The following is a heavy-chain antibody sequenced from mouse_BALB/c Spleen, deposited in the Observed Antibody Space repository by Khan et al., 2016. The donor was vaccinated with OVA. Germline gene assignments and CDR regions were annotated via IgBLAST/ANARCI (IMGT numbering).Heavy chain of an antibody. CDR3: AWRESWYFDD. CDR2: INTETGEP. V-gene: IGHV9-2-1*01. CDR1: GYTFTDYS. J-gene: IGHJ1*01. Sequence: QIQLVQSGPELKKPGESVKISCKASGYTFTDYSMHWVKQAPGKGLKWMGWINTETGEPTYADDFKGRFAFSLDTSASTAYLQINNLKTEDTATFFCAWRESWYFDDWGAGTTVTVSS.